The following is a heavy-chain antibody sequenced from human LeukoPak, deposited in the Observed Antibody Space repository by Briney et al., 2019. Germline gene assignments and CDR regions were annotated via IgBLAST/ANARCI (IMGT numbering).Heavy chain of an antibody. Sequence: ASVKVSCKASGYTFSSYYIHWVRQAPGQGLEWMAWINPDSGGTNYAQKFQGRVTMTRDTSISTAYMELSRLRSDDTAVYYCARGRLGTWFGELKAWGQGTLVTVSS. J-gene: IGHJ5*02. CDR3: ARGRLGTWFGELKA. V-gene: IGHV1-2*02. CDR2: INPDSGGT. CDR1: GYTFSSYY. D-gene: IGHD3-10*01.